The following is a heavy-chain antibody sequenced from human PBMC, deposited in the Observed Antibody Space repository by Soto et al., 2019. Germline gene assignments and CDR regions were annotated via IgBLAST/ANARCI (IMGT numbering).Heavy chain of an antibody. V-gene: IGHV4-59*08. D-gene: IGHD1-26*01. Sequence: PSETLSLTCTVSGGSISSYYWSWIRQPPGKGLEWIGYIYYSGSTNYNPSLKSRVTISVDTSKNQFSLKLSSVTAADTAVYYCARIGVGSSRPYFDYWGQGTLVTVSS. CDR1: GGSISSYY. J-gene: IGHJ4*02. CDR3: ARIGVGSSRPYFDY. CDR2: IYYSGST.